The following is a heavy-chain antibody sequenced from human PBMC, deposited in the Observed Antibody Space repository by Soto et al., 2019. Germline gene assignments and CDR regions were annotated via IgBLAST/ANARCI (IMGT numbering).Heavy chain of an antibody. V-gene: IGHV3-23*01. CDR1: GFTFSSYA. CDR2: ISGSGGST. CDR3: ANLVSNFGRKVAGTAY. J-gene: IGHJ4*02. Sequence: EVQLLESGGGLVQPGGSLRLSCAASGFTFSSYAMSWVRQAPGKGLEWVSAISGSGGSTYYADSVKGRFTISRDNSKNTLYLQMNSLSAEDTAVYYCANLVSNFGRKVAGTAYWGQGTLVTVSS. D-gene: IGHD6-19*01.